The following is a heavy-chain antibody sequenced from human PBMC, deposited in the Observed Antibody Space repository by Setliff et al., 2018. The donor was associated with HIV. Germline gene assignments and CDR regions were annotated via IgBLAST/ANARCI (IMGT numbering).Heavy chain of an antibody. V-gene: IGHV4-4*02. D-gene: IGHD6-13*01. CDR1: GGSISSSNW. Sequence: SETLSLTCAVSGGSISSSNWWSWVRQPPGKGLEWIGEIYHSGSTNYNLSLKSRVTISLDRSKTQFSLKLSSVTAADTAVYYCARLPDINSWPFDYWARGTLVTVSS. CDR2: IYHSGST. CDR3: ARLPDINSWPFDY. J-gene: IGHJ4*02.